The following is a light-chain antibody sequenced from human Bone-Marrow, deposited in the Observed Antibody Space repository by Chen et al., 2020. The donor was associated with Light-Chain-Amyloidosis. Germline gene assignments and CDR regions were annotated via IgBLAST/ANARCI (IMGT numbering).Light chain of an antibody. J-gene: IGLJ1*01. Sequence: QSALTQPASVSGSPGQSITISCTGTSSDVGGDNHVSWYQQHPDKAPKLMIYEVTNRPSWVPDRFSVSKSDNTASLTISGLQTEDEADYFCSSYTITNTRVFGSGTRVTVL. CDR1: SSDVGGDNH. CDR2: EVT. V-gene: IGLV2-14*01. CDR3: SSYTITNTRV.